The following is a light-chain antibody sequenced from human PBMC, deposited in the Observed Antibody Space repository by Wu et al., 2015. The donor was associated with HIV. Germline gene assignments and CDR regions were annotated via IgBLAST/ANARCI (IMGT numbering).Light chain of an antibody. V-gene: IGKV1-9*01. J-gene: IGKJ4*01. CDR1: QGISSY. CDR3: QQRVT. CDR2: AAS. Sequence: DIQLTQSPSFLSASIGDRVTITCRASQGISSYLVWYQQKPGKAPKLLIYAASTLQSGVPLRFSGSGSGTDFTLTVSSLQPEDFATYYCQQRVTFGGGTKVEIK.